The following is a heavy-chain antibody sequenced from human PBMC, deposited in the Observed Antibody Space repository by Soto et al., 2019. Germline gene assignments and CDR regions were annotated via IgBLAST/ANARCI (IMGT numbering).Heavy chain of an antibody. V-gene: IGHV3-30-3*01. Sequence: QVQLVESGGGVVQPGRSLRLSCAASGFTFSSYAMHWVRQAPGKGLEWVAVISYDGSNKYYADSVKGRFTISRDNSKNTLYLQMNSLRAEDTAVYYCARVRDGYRLYNWFDPWGQGTLVTVSS. CDR2: ISYDGSNK. CDR1: GFTFSSYA. D-gene: IGHD5-12*01. CDR3: ARVRDGYRLYNWFDP. J-gene: IGHJ5*02.